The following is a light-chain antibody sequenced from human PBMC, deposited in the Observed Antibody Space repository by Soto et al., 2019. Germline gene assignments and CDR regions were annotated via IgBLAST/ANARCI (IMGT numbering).Light chain of an antibody. CDR2: EVT. Sequence: QSVLTQPPSASGSPGQSVTISCTGTISDVGGYNYVSWYQQHPGKAPKLMIYEVTKRPSGVPDRFSGSKSGNTASLTVSGLQAEDEADYYCSSHAGINNVVFGGGTKLTVL. V-gene: IGLV2-8*01. CDR3: SSHAGINNVV. CDR1: ISDVGGYNY. J-gene: IGLJ3*02.